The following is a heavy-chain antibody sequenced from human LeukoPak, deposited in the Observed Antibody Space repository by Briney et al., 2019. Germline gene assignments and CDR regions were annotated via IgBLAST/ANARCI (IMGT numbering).Heavy chain of an antibody. J-gene: IGHJ5*02. CDR2: LNPNGGST. CDR1: GYSFTNYY. D-gene: IGHD2-2*01. V-gene: IGHV1-46*01. CDR3: ARGVVRACVPGWWFDP. Sequence: ASVTVSCKACGYSFTNYYMHWVRQAPAQGLEWMGILNPNGGSTSYAQKFQGRVTMTRDMSTSTFYMELSRLKSEDTAMYYCARGVVRACVPGWWFDPGGRGTLVTVSS.